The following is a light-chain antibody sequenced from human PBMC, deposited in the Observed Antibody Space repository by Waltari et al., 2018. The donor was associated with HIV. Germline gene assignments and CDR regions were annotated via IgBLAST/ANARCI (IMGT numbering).Light chain of an antibody. Sequence: DIVMTQSPLSLSVTPGQPASLSCKSSQSLLHSDAKTYLYWYLQKAGQPPQFLMSEVSNRVSGVPDRFSGSGSGTDFTLKISRLEADDVGVYYCMQSIQRPITFGRGTRLELK. CDR2: EVS. J-gene: IGKJ5*01. CDR1: QSLLHSDAKTY. V-gene: IGKV2D-29*01. CDR3: MQSIQRPIT.